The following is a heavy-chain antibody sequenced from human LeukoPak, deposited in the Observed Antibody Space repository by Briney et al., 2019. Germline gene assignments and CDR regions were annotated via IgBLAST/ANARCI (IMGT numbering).Heavy chain of an antibody. CDR2: INPNSGGT. D-gene: IGHD5-18*01. Sequence: GASVKVSCKASGYTCSDYYIHGVRQAPGQGLEWMAGINPNSGGTNSAQRFQGRVTMTRDRSISTAYMELSRLRSGDTAVYYCARSDTGTSMSPYYYFGMDVWGQGTTVTVSS. V-gene: IGHV1-2*02. CDR3: ARSDTGTSMSPYYYFGMDV. J-gene: IGHJ6*02. CDR1: GYTCSDYY.